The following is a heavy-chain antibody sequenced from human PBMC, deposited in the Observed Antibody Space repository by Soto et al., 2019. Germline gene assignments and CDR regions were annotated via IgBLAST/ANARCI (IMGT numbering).Heavy chain of an antibody. V-gene: IGHV2-70*04. CDR2: IDWDDDK. Sequence: SGPPLVNPTQTLTLTCTFSGFSLRTNGMRVSWIRQPPGKALEWLARIDWDDDKFYSSSLKTRLTISKDSSKNQVVLTLTNMDPVDTATYYCARTLSGTHFDYWGQGTLVTVS. CDR1: GFSLRTNGMR. D-gene: IGHD3-10*01. J-gene: IGHJ4*02. CDR3: ARTLSGTHFDY.